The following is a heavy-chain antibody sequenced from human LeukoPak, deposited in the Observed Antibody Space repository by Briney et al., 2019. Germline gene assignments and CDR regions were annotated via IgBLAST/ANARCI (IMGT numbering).Heavy chain of an antibody. D-gene: IGHD1-26*01. CDR2: ISGSGGHT. CDR1: GFTFSEYY. CDR3: AREFFDREGGTTVLDY. V-gene: IGHV3-11*06. Sequence: GGSLRLSCAASGFTFSEYYMSWIRQAPGKGLEWVSYISGSGGHTTSADSVKGRFTISRDNAKNSLYLQMNSLRAEDTAVYYCAREFFDREGGTTVLDYWGQGTLVTVSS. J-gene: IGHJ4*02.